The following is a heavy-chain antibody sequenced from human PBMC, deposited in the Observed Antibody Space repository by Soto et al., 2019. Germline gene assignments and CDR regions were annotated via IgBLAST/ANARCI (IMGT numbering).Heavy chain of an antibody. Sequence: EVQLVESGGGFVKPGGSLSLSCTASGFTFRNAWMTWVRQAPGKGLEWVGRIKSKTDGGTTDYAAPAKAKCSISRDESTTELYRQMNSLTAEDTAVYYCTTSYSFGSETYFYWCQGTLVTVSS. CDR1: GFTFRNAW. J-gene: IGHJ4*02. D-gene: IGHD2-21*01. V-gene: IGHV3-15*01. CDR3: TTSYSFGSETYFY. CDR2: IKSKTDGGTT.